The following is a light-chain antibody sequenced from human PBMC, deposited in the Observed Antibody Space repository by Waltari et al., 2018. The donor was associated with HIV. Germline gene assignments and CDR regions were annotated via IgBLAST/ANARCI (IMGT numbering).Light chain of an antibody. J-gene: IGLJ3*02. CDR1: SSHIAAAQH. CDR2: GNT. Sequence: QSVLPQPPSLSAAPGQPLTIPCTGTSSHIAAAQHVHWYQQLPGTAPKLLIYGNTIRPSGVPDRFSGSKSGTSASLAITGLQADDEADYYCQSYDSSLSAWVFGGGTKLTVL. CDR3: QSYDSSLSAWV. V-gene: IGLV1-40*01.